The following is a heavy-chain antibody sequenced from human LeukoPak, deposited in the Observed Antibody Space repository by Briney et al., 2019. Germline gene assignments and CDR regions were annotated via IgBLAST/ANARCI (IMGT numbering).Heavy chain of an antibody. D-gene: IGHD3-22*01. J-gene: IGHJ4*02. CDR2: INHSGST. Sequence: SETLSLTCAVYGGSFSGYYWSWIRQPPGKGLEWIGEINHSGSTNYNPSLTSRVTISVDTSKNQFSLKLSSVTAADTAVYYCAVKPGYYYDSSGYYNWGQGTLVTVSS. CDR3: AVKPGYYYDSSGYYN. CDR1: GGSFSGYY. V-gene: IGHV4-34*01.